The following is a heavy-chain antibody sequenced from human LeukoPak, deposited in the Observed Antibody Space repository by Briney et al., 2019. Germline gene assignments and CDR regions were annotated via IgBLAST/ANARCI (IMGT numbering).Heavy chain of an antibody. CDR1: GFTFSTYA. CDR2: IRGSGGGT. V-gene: IGHV3-23*01. J-gene: IGHJ4*02. CDR3: ATKTSGSYGYFDY. Sequence: GGSLRLSCAASGFTFSTYAMSWVRQAPGKGLEWVSAIRGSGGGTYYADSVKGRFTISRDNSKNTLFLQMNSLRAEDTAVYYCATKTSGSYGYFDYWGQGTLVTVSS. D-gene: IGHD1-26*01.